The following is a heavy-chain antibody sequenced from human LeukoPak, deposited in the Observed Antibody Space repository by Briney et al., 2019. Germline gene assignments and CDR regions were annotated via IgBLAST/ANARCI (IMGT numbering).Heavy chain of an antibody. V-gene: IGHV1-8*01. CDR1: GYAFTIYG. J-gene: IGHJ2*01. D-gene: IGHD1-26*01. CDR3: ARVPYRPDWYSDL. CDR2: MNHNSGNT. Sequence: ASVNLSFTSAGYAFTIYGINWGRHPTAPGLELMGWMNHNSGNTGYAQKFQGRVNMNRNTSVSKGYLELSSLRSEDPAVYYCARVPYRPDWYSDLWGRGPLVSVSS.